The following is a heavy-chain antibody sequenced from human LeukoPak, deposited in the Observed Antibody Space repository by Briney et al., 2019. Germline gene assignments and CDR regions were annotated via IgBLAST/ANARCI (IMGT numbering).Heavy chain of an antibody. V-gene: IGHV3-48*03. J-gene: IGHJ4*02. CDR3: AGIITTIMDY. CDR1: GFTFNNYE. CDR2: VSRSGSTT. Sequence: LGRCLRLSCAASGFTFNNYEMKWGRQAPGKGLEWVSYVSRSGSTTYYADSVKGRFTISRDNATNSLYLQMNSLRADDTAVYYCAGIITTIMDYCGQRAIFSASS. D-gene: IGHD5-12*01.